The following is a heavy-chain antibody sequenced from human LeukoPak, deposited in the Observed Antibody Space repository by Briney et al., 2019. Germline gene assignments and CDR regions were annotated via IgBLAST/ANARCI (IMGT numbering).Heavy chain of an antibody. CDR2: INHSGST. J-gene: IGHJ4*02. D-gene: IGHD2-15*01. Sequence: PSETLSLTCAVYGGSFSGYYWSWIRQPPGKGLEWLGEINHSGSTNYNPSLKSRVTISVDTSKNQFSLKLSSVTAADTAVYYCAILGYCSGGSCYRTYFDYWGQGTLVTVSS. CDR1: GGSFSGYY. CDR3: AILGYCSGGSCYRTYFDY. V-gene: IGHV4-34*01.